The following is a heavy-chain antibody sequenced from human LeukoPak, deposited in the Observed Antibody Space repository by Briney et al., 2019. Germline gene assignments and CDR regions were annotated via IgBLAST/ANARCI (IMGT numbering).Heavy chain of an antibody. J-gene: IGHJ4*02. CDR1: GFTFSSYA. V-gene: IGHV3-30-3*01. CDR3: ARDTLYYYDSSELY. D-gene: IGHD3-22*01. Sequence: PGRSLRLSCAASGFTFSSYAMHRVRQAPGKGLEWVAVISYDGSNKYYADSVKGRFTISRDNSKNTLYLQMNSLRAEDTAVYYCARDTLYYYDSSELYWGQGTLVTVSS. CDR2: ISYDGSNK.